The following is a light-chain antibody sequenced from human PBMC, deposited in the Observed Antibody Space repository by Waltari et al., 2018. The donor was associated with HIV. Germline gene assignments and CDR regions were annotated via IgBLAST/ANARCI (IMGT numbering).Light chain of an antibody. CDR3: SSYTSSNTLV. V-gene: IGLV2-14*01. J-gene: IGLJ2*01. CDR1: SSAVGGSDH. CDR2: EVY. Sequence: QSALTQTASVSGSPGQSITISCTGTSSAVGGSDHVSWYHQHPGKAPKLVIYEVYNRPSGISHRFSGSESGNTASLTISGLQAEDEADYFCSSYTSSNTLVFGGGTKVTVL.